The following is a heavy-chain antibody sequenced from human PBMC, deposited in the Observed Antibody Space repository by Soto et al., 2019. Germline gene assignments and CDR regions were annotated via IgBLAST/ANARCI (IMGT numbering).Heavy chain of an antibody. J-gene: IGHJ4*02. CDR1: GFTFSGYY. Sequence: QVQLVESGGGLVKPGGALRLSCEASGFTFSGYYMTWIRQAPGKGLEWISYFSSSAVYIDYADSVKGRFTISRDNANNSLYLQMNSLRAEDTATYYCVRDGLDYYDTERLYFDKWGQGTLVTVSS. D-gene: IGHD3-22*01. CDR3: VRDGLDYYDTERLYFDK. V-gene: IGHV3-11*05. CDR2: FSSSAVYI.